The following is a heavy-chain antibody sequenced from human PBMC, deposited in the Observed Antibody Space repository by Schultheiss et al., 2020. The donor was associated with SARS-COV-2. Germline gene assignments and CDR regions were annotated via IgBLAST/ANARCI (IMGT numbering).Heavy chain of an antibody. CDR3: ANGGYYYDSSGYPMG. D-gene: IGHD3-22*01. J-gene: IGHJ4*02. CDR1: GFTFDDYA. V-gene: IGHV3-9*01. Sequence: GGSLRLSCAASGFTFDDYAMHWVRQAPGKGLEWVSGISWNSGSIGYADSVKGRFTISRDNAKNSLYLQMNSLRAEDTALYYCANGGYYYDSSGYPMGWGQGTLVTVSS. CDR2: ISWNSGSI.